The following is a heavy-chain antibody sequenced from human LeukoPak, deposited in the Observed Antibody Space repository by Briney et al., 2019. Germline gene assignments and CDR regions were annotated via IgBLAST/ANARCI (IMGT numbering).Heavy chain of an antibody. D-gene: IGHD2-15*01. J-gene: IGHJ4*02. Sequence: GGSLRLSCATSGFSFSSYAMSWVRKAPGKGLEWVSAMSSSDDGRYYAASVRGRFTISRDTSRSTLYLQMNSLRAEDAAVYYCAKAPVTSCRGAFCYPFDYWGQGTLVTVSS. V-gene: IGHV3-23*01. CDR3: AKAPVTSCRGAFCYPFDY. CDR2: MSSSDDGR. CDR1: GFSFSSYA.